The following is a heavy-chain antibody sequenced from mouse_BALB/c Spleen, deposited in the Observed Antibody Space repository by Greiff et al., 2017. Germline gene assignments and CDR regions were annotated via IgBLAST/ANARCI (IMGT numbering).Heavy chain of an antibody. V-gene: IGHV3-8*02. D-gene: IGHD1-1*01. CDR3: AYYYGSSYWYFDV. Sequence: EVKVEESGPSLVKPSQTLSLTCSVTGDSITSGYWNWIRKFPGNKLEYMGYISYSGSTYYNPSLKSRISITRDTSKNQYYLQLNSVTTEDTATYYCAYYYGSSYWYFDVWGAGTTVTVSS. CDR1: GDSITSGY. J-gene: IGHJ1*01. CDR2: ISYSGST.